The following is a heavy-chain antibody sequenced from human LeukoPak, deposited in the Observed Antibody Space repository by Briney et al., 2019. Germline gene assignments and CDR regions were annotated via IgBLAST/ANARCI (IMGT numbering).Heavy chain of an antibody. D-gene: IGHD5-12*01. CDR2: ISGSGGST. CDR1: AFTFSSYA. CDR3: AKDRGWLRLFDH. J-gene: IGHJ4*02. V-gene: IGHV3-23*01. Sequence: GGSLRLSCAASAFTFSSYAMSWVRQAPGKGLEWVSAISGSGGSTYYADSVKGRFTISRDNSKNTLYLQMNSLRAEDTAVYYCAKDRGWLRLFDHWGQGTLVTVSS.